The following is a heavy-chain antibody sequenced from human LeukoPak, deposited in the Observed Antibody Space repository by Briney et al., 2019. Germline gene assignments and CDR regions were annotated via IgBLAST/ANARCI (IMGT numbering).Heavy chain of an antibody. J-gene: IGHJ4*02. CDR3: AKGVWFGELDLYYFDY. V-gene: IGHV3-30*04. CDR1: GFTFSSYA. D-gene: IGHD3-10*01. CDR2: ISYDGSNK. Sequence: GGSLRLSCAASGFTFSSYAMHWVRQAPGKGLEWVAVISYDGSNKYYADSVKGRFTISRDNSKNTLYLQMNSLRAEDTAVYYCAKGVWFGELDLYYFDYWGQGTLVTVSS.